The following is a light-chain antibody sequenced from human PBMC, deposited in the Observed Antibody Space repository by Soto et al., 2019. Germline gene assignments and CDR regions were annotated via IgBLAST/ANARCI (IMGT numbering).Light chain of an antibody. CDR2: EVN. CDR1: SSDVGAYNY. J-gene: IGLJ3*02. Sequence: QSALTQPPSASGSPGQSVTISCTGTSSDVGAYNYVSWYQQHPGKAPKLLIFEVNSRPSGVPDRFSGSKSGNTASLTVSGLHTEDEAEYYCSSYSGSDNFVVFGGGTQLTVL. CDR3: SSYSGSDNFVV. V-gene: IGLV2-8*01.